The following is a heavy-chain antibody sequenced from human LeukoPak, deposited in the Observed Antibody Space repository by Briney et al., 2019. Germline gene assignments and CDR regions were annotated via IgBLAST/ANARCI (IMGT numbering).Heavy chain of an antibody. CDR2: IYSGGST. V-gene: IGHV3-66*02. Sequence: GGSLRPSCAASGFTVSSNYMSWVRQAPGKGLEWVSVIYSGGSTYYADSVKGRFTISRDNSKNTLYLQMNSLRAEDTAVYYCARDSGLFYYFDYWGQGTLVTVSS. J-gene: IGHJ4*02. CDR3: ARDSGLFYYFDY. D-gene: IGHD3-10*01. CDR1: GFTVSSNY.